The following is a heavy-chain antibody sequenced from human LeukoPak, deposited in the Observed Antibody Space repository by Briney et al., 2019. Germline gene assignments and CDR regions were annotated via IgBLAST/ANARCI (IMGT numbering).Heavy chain of an antibody. CDR3: ARGRGSSWYYFDY. D-gene: IGHD6-13*01. V-gene: IGHV4-4*02. CDR2: IYHSGST. CDR1: GGSISSSNW. J-gene: IGHJ4*02. Sequence: PSGTLSLTCAVSGGSISSSNWWSWVRQPPGKGLEWIGEIYHSGSTNYNPSLKSRVTISVDTSKNQFSLNLSSVTAADTAVYYCARGRGSSWYYFDYWGQGTLVTVSS.